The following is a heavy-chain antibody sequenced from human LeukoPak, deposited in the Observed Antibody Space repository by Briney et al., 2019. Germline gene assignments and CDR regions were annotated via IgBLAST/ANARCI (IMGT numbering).Heavy chain of an antibody. J-gene: IGHJ5*02. CDR2: ISYDGSNK. D-gene: IGHD2-2*01. V-gene: IGHV3-30-3*01. CDR1: GFTFSSYA. CDR3: ARVTRQYCSSTSCLYNWFDP. Sequence: PGGSLRLSCAASGFTFSSYAMHWVRQAPGKGLEWVAVISYDGSNKYYADSVKGRFTISRDNSKNTLYLQMNSLRAEDTAVYYCARVTRQYCSSTSCLYNWFDPWGQGTLVTVSS.